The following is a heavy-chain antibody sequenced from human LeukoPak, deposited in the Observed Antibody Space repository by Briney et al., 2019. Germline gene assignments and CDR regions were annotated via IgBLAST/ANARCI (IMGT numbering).Heavy chain of an antibody. Sequence: SVKVSFKASGGAFSSYAISWVRQATGQGREWMGRIIPIFGTANYAQKFQGRVTITTDESTSTAYMELSSLRSEDTAVYYCARDDSSGYYPFDYWGQGTLVTVSS. CDR3: ARDDSSGYYPFDY. CDR1: GGAFSSYA. J-gene: IGHJ4*02. V-gene: IGHV1-69*05. D-gene: IGHD3-22*01. CDR2: IIPIFGTA.